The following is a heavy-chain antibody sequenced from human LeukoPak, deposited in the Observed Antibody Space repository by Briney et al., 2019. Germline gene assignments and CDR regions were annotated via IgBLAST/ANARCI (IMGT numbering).Heavy chain of an antibody. CDR3: ARNAGIDYGDYVVDI. D-gene: IGHD4-17*01. CDR2: MNPNSGNT. CDR1: GYTFTSYD. Sequence: ASVKVSCKASGYTFTSYDINWVRQATGQGLEWMGWMNPNSGNTGYAQKFQGRVTMTRNTSISTAYMELSSLRSADTAVYYCARNAGIDYGDYVVDIWGQGTMVTVSS. J-gene: IGHJ3*02. V-gene: IGHV1-8*01.